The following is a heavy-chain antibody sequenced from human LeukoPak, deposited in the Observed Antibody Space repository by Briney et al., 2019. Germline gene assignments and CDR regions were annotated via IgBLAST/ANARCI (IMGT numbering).Heavy chain of an antibody. J-gene: IGHJ3*02. CDR3: ARDAADAFDI. V-gene: IGHV4-31*03. CDR2: IYYSGST. Sequence: SETLSLTCTVSGGSISSGGYYWSWIRQHPGKGLEWIGYIYYSGSTYYNPSLKSRVTISVDTSKNQFSLKLSSVTAADTAVYYCARDAADAFDIWGQGTMVTVSS. D-gene: IGHD6-25*01. CDR1: GGSISSGGYY.